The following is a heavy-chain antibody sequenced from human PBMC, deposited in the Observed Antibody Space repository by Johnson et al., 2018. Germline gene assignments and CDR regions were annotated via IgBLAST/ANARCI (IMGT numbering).Heavy chain of an antibody. CDR1: GFTFSRYT. J-gene: IGHJ1*01. CDR2: ISSNSAYI. V-gene: IGHV3-21*01. D-gene: IGHD5-24*01. CDR3: ARDWEEMATITRYCQH. Sequence: EVQLVESGGGLEQPGGSLRLSCAASGFTFSRYTLNWVRQAPGKGLEWVSSISSNSAYIYYADSVKGRFTIPRDNAKNSLYLQMNSRRAEDTAVYYCARDWEEMATITRYCQHWGQGTLVTVSS.